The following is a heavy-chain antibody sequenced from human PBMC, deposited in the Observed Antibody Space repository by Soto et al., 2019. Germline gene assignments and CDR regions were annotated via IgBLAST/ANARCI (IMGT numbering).Heavy chain of an antibody. CDR2: INPNSGGT. D-gene: IGHD6-6*01. CDR1: GYTFNGYY. CDR3: ARRVAARPFDP. V-gene: IGHV1-2*04. Sequence: ASVKVSCKASGYTFNGYYMHWVRQAPGQGLEWMGWINPNSGGTNYAQKFQDWVTMTWDTSISTTYMELSRLRSDDTAVYYCARRVAARPFDPWGQGTLVTFSS. J-gene: IGHJ5*02.